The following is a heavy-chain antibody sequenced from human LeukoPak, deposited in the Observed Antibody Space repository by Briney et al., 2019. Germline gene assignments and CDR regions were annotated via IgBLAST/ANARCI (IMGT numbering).Heavy chain of an antibody. CDR3: ARTPPGVGYFDY. V-gene: IGHV3-21*01. CDR2: ISSSSSYI. D-gene: IGHD2-15*01. Sequence: TGGSLRLSCAASGFTFSSYSMNWVRQAPGKGLEWVSSISSSSSYIYYADSVKGRFTISRDNAKNSLYLQMNSPRAEDTAVYYCARTPPGVGYFDYWGQGTLVTVSS. J-gene: IGHJ4*02. CDR1: GFTFSSYS.